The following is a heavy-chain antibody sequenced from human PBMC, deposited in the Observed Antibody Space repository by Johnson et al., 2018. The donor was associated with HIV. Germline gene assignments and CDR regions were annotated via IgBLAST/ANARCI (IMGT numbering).Heavy chain of an antibody. V-gene: IGHV3-30*03. CDR2: ISYDGSNK. Sequence: QVQLVESGGSLVKPGRSLRLSCAASGFTFSSYGMHWVRQAPGKGLEWVAVISYDGSNKYSADSVKGRFTISRDDSKNTLYLQMNSLRAEDTAVYSCARDKRGWGTDSCYDHFSAPDAFDIWGQGTRVTVSS. D-gene: IGHD5-12*01. CDR1: GFTFSSYG. CDR3: ARDKRGWGTDSCYDHFSAPDAFDI. J-gene: IGHJ3*02.